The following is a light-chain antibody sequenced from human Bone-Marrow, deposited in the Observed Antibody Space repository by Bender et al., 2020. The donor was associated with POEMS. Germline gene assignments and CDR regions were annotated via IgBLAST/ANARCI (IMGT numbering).Light chain of an antibody. CDR3: QAWGTGFWV. CDR2: LNSDGSH. J-gene: IGLJ3*02. CDR1: SGHSSYA. Sequence: QLVVTQSPSASASLGASVKLTCTLSSGHSSYAIAWHQQQPEKGPRFLMNLNSDGSHSMGDGIPDRFSGSSSGAERYLTISGLQSEDEADYYCQAWGTGFWVFGGGTKLIVL. V-gene: IGLV4-69*01.